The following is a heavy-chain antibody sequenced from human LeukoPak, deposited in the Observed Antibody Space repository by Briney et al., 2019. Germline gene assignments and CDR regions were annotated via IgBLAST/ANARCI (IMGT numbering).Heavy chain of an antibody. D-gene: IGHD3-10*01. CDR1: GFSFSSYW. Sequence: GGSLRLSCAASGFSFSSYWKHWVRQAPGKGLVWVSRINSDGSSTSYADSVKGRFTISRDNAKNTLYLQMNSLRGDDTAVYYCARDYYGSGSYHFDYWGQGTLVTVSS. J-gene: IGHJ4*02. CDR2: INSDGSST. CDR3: ARDYYGSGSYHFDY. V-gene: IGHV3-74*01.